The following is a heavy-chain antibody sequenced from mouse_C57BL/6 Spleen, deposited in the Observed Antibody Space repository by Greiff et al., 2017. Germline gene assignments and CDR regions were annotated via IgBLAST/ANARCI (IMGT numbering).Heavy chain of an antibody. D-gene: IGHD1-1*01. CDR3: ARALYGSSPYYAMDY. CDR2: IYPRDGST. J-gene: IGHJ4*01. CDR1: GYTFTSYD. V-gene: IGHV1-85*01. Sequence: QVQLQQSGPELVKPGASVKLSCKASGYTFTSYDINWVKQRPGQGLEWIGWIYPRDGSTKYNEKFKGKATLTVATSSSTAYMELHSLTSEDSAVYFCARALYGSSPYYAMDYWGQGTSVTVSS.